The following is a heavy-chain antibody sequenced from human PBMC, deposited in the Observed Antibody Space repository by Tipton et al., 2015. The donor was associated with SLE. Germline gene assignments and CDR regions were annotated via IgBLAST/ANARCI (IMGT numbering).Heavy chain of an antibody. Sequence: SLRLSCVASGFSFSHYEMNWVRQAPGKGLEWLSCISESDNTVYYADAVKGRFTISRDNTENSVFLQMDSLRVEDTAVYYCVRDRLPARSAYSGDYGGQRLLVSVSS. CDR1: GFSFSHYE. CDR2: ISESDNTV. V-gene: IGHV3-48*03. D-gene: IGHD2-15*01. J-gene: IGHJ4*02. CDR3: VRDRLPARSAYSGDY.